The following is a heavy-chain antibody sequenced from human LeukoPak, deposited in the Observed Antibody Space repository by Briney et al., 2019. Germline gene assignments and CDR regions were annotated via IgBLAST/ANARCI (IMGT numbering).Heavy chain of an antibody. V-gene: IGHV3-13*01. CDR3: ARAAYSSTWYSRYFDL. D-gene: IGHD6-13*01. CDR2: IGTAGEI. J-gene: IGHJ2*01. CDR1: GFTFSSYD. Sequence: GRSRRLSCAASGFTFSSYDIHCVPEATGKGLEWVSGIGTAGEIYYPGSVKGRFTISRENAKNSLYLQMNSLRAGDTAVYYCARAAYSSTWYSRYFDLWGRGTLVTVSS.